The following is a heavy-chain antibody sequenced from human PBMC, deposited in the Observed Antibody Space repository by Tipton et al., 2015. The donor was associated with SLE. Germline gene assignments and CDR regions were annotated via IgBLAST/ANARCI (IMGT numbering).Heavy chain of an antibody. J-gene: IGHJ4*02. CDR3: AKVGGKVGAYYFDY. CDR1: GFTFSSSA. D-gene: IGHD1-26*01. Sequence: SLRLSCAASGFTFSSSAMHWVRQAPGKGLEWVSLISWDGGSTYYADAVKGRFTISRDNSKNSLYLQMNSLRAEDTALYYCAKVGGKVGAYYFDYWGQGTLVTVSS. V-gene: IGHV3-43D*04. CDR2: ISWDGGST.